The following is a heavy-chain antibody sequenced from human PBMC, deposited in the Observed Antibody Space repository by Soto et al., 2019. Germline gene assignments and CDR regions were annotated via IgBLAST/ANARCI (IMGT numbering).Heavy chain of an antibody. CDR1: GYTFTSYG. D-gene: IGHD6-19*01. Sequence: QVQLVQSGAEVKKPGASVRVSCKASGYTFTSYGISWVRQAPGQGLEWMGWISAYNGNTKYAQKLQGRVTMTTDTSTSTSYMEVRRLRSDDTAAYHCARDLAVGLVDYWGQGTLVTVSS. V-gene: IGHV1-18*01. J-gene: IGHJ4*02. CDR2: ISAYNGNT. CDR3: ARDLAVGLVDY.